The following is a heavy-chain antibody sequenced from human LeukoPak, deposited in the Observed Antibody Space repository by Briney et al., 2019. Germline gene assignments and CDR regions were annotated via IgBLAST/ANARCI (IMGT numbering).Heavy chain of an antibody. CDR1: GYTLRDYY. Sequence: SVKVSCEASGYTLRDYYIYWVRQAPGQGLEWMGGIIPIFGTANYAQKFQGRVTITADESTSTAYMELSSLRSEDTAVYYCARALGYYDSSGYLFDYWGQGTLVTVSS. V-gene: IGHV1-69*13. D-gene: IGHD3-22*01. CDR2: IIPIFGTA. J-gene: IGHJ4*02. CDR3: ARALGYYDSSGYLFDY.